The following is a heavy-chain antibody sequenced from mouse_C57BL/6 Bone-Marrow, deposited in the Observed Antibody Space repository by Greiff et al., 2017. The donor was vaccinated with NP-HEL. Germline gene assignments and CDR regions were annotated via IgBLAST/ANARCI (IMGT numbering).Heavy chain of an antibody. CDR2: ISSGGSYT. V-gene: IGHV5-6*01. J-gene: IGHJ2*01. CDR3: ARQGVYYGSSLFDY. D-gene: IGHD1-1*01. Sequence: DVQLVESGGDLVKPGGSLKLSCAASGFTFSSYGMSWVRQTPDKRLEWVATISSGGSYTYYPDSVKGRFTISRDNAKTTLYLQMRSLKSEDTAMYYCARQGVYYGSSLFDYWGQGTTLTVSS. CDR1: GFTFSSYG.